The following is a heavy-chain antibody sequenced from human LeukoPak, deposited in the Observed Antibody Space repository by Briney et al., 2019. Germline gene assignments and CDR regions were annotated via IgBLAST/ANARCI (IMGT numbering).Heavy chain of an antibody. J-gene: IGHJ4*02. CDR3: AKAGDSSGYYFDY. Sequence: GGSLRLSCAASGFTFSSYAMSWVRQAPGKGLDWVSSISGSGGNTYYADSVKGRFTISRDNSKNTLYLQMNSLRAEDTAVYYCAKAGDSSGYYFDYWGQGTLVTVSS. V-gene: IGHV3-23*01. CDR1: GFTFSSYA. CDR2: ISGSGGNT. D-gene: IGHD3-22*01.